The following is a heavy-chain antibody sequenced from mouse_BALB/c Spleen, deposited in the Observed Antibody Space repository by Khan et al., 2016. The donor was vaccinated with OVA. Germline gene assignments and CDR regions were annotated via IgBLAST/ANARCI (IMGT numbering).Heavy chain of an antibody. Sequence: QVQLQQSGPGLVAPSQSLSISCTVSGFSLTRYGVSWVRQPPGKGLEWLGVIWGDGSTNYHSDLKSRLTISKDNYKSQDFVKLNSLQTDDTATYYCASFMITGGYYALYYWGQGTSVTVSS. CDR3: ASFMITGGYYALYY. J-gene: IGHJ4*01. CDR1: GFSLTRYG. V-gene: IGHV2-3*01. CDR2: IWGDGST. D-gene: IGHD2-4*01.